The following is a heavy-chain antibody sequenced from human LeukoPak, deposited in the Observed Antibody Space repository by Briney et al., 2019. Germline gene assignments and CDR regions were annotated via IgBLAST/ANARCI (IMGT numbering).Heavy chain of an antibody. V-gene: IGHV1-2*02. CDR1: GYTFTGYY. CDR2: INPNSGGT. J-gene: IGHJ6*04. Sequence: ASVIVSCKASGYTFTGYYMHWVRQAPGQGLEWMGWINPNSGGTNYAQKFQGRVTMTRDTSISTAYMELSRLRSDDTAVYYCARVPNSSSKEMDVWGKRTTVTVSS. D-gene: IGHD6-6*01. CDR3: ARVPNSSSKEMDV.